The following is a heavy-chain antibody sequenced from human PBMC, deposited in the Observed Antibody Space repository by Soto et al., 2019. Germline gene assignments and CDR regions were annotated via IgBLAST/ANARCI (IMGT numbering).Heavy chain of an antibody. CDR3: ATPRYSIAADANDVFDI. CDR1: GYTFTSYY. V-gene: IGHV1-46*03. CDR2: INPSGGST. J-gene: IGHJ3*02. Sequence: GASVKVSCKASGYTFTSYYMHWVRQAPGQGLEWMGIINPSGGSTSYAQKFQGRVTMTRDTSTSTVYMELSSLRSEDTAVYYCATPRYSIAADANDVFDIRGQGTMVPVSS. D-gene: IGHD6-13*01.